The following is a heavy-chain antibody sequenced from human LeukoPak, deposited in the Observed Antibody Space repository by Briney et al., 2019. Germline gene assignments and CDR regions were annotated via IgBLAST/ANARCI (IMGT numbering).Heavy chain of an antibody. CDR1: GGSISSYY. CDR2: IYTSGST. D-gene: IGHD3-22*01. CDR3: ARPHHYYDSSGYYYYYYYMDV. V-gene: IGHV4-4*07. J-gene: IGHJ6*03. Sequence: SETLSLTCTVSGGSISSYYWSWIRQPAGKGLEWIGRIYTSGSTNYNPSLKSRVTISVDTSKNQFSLKLSSVTAADTAVYYCARPHHYYDSSGYYYYYYYMDVWGKGTTVTISS.